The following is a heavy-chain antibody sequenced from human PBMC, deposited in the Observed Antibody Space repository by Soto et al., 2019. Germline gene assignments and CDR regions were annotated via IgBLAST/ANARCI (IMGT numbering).Heavy chain of an antibody. V-gene: IGHV3-9*01. J-gene: IGHJ3*02. Sequence: GGSLRLSCAASGFTFDDYAMHWVRQAPGKGLEWVSGISWNSGSIGYADSVKGRFTISRDNAKNSLYLQMNSLRAEDTALYYCAKKTQNAFDIWGQGTMVTVSS. CDR3: AKKTQNAFDI. CDR2: ISWNSGSI. CDR1: GFTFDDYA.